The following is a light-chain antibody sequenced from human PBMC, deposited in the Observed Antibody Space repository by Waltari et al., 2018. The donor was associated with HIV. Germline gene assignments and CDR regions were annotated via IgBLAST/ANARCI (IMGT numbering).Light chain of an antibody. V-gene: IGLV1-44*01. CDR3: AALYDSLNGPWV. J-gene: IGLJ3*02. Sequence: QSALAQPPSASTTPGHRVSNTCSRKNFNIERNTANWDQRLPGTAPKLLIYSNHQRPSGGPARFSCSTPCTSASPAISGLQSEDEADYYCAALYDSLNGPWVFGGGTKLTVL. CDR2: SNH. CDR1: NFNIERNT.